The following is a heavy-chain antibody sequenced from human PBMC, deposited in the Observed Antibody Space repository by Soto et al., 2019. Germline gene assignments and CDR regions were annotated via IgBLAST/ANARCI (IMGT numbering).Heavy chain of an antibody. CDR1: GYSFTSYW. D-gene: IGHD3-22*01. CDR2: IYPGDSDI. CDR3: ARGSYYYDSSAYYYGMDV. V-gene: IGHV5-51*01. Sequence: GESLKISCKGSGYSFTSYWIGWVRQMPGKGLEWMGIIYPGDSDIRYSPSFQGQVTISADKSISTAYLQWSSLKASDTAMYYCARGSYYYDSSAYYYGMDVWGQGTTVTVSS. J-gene: IGHJ6*02.